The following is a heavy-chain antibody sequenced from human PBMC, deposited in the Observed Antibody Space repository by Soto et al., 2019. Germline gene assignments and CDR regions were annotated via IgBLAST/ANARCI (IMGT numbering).Heavy chain of an antibody. V-gene: IGHV3-30-3*01. Sequence: PGGSLRLSCAASGFTFSSYAMHWVRQAPGKGLEWVAVISYDGSNKYHADSVKGRFTISRDNSKNTLYLQMNSLRAEDTAVYYCARVEDSSSSNFDYWGQGTLVTVSS. J-gene: IGHJ4*02. CDR3: ARVEDSSSSNFDY. CDR1: GFTFSSYA. CDR2: ISYDGSNK. D-gene: IGHD6-6*01.